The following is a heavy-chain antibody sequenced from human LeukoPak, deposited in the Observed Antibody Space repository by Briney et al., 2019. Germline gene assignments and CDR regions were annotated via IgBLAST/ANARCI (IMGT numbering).Heavy chain of an antibody. CDR1: GFTFSSYA. Sequence: PGGSLRLSCAASGFTFSSYAMHWVRQAPGKGLEYVSGISSNGGSKYYANSVKGRFTISRDNSKNTLYLQMGSLRPEDMAVYYCARGPWIQLWSPIDYWGQGTLVTVSS. V-gene: IGHV3-64*01. CDR2: ISSNGGSK. J-gene: IGHJ4*02. D-gene: IGHD5-18*01. CDR3: ARGPWIQLWSPIDY.